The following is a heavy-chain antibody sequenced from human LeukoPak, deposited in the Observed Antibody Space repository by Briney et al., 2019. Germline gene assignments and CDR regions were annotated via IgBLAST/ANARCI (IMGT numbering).Heavy chain of an antibody. D-gene: IGHD6-13*01. CDR2: MYSGGTT. J-gene: IGHJ6*02. CDR1: DGSINGYY. CDR3: ARAVRPRAAAGTYYYYGMDV. Sequence: SETLSLTCTVSDGSINGYYWSWIRQPPGKGLDWIGYMYSGGTTNHSPSLKSRVTISEDMSKNQFSLKLTSVTAADTAVYYCARAVRPRAAAGTYYYYGMDVWGQGTTVTVSS. V-gene: IGHV4-59*12.